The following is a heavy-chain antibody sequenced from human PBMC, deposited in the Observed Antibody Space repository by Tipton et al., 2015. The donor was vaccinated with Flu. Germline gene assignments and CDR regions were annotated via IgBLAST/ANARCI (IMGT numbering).Heavy chain of an antibody. CDR1: GFSLSTSGMS. CDR3: ARSEYPYRGSYQAKGSFDY. Sequence: LVKPTQTLTLTCTFSGFSLSTSGMSVSWIRQPPGKALEWLAFIAWDDEKYYKTSLKTSLTISKDTSINQVVLTMTNVDPVDTATYYCARSEYPYRGSYQAKGSFDYWGQGTLVTVSS. D-gene: IGHD1-26*01. CDR2: IAWDDEK. J-gene: IGHJ4*02. V-gene: IGHV2-70*01.